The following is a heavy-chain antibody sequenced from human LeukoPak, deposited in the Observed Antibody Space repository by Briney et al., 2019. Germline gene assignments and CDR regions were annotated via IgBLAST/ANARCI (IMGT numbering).Heavy chain of an antibody. CDR1: GFPFSAAW. CDR2: IKTISDGGTT. J-gene: IGHJ3*01. V-gene: IGHV3-15*01. CDR3: TTMSRNYDFWSGPVDAFDV. Sequence: GGSLRLSCAASGFPFSAAWMYWVRQAPGKGLEWVGRIKTISDGGTTDDAAPVKGRFTISRDDSKNTLLLQMNSLKTEDTAVYYCTTMSRNYDFWSGPVDAFDVWGQGTVVTVSS. D-gene: IGHD3-3*01.